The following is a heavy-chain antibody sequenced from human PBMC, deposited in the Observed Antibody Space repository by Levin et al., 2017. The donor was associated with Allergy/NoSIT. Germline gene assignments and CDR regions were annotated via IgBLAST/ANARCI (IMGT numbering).Heavy chain of an antibody. J-gene: IGHJ5*02. Sequence: SETLSLTCTVSGGSIRSSPYYWTWIRQSPGPGLEWIGGIYYSGTTYYNPSLQSRVTMSVDTFKNQFSLRLNSVTAADTAVYYCVRDEAGGGLYNWFDPWGQGTLVTVSS. CDR3: VRDEAGGGLYNWFDP. CDR1: GGSIRSSPYY. V-gene: IGHV4-39*07. CDR2: IYYSGTT. D-gene: IGHD6-13*01.